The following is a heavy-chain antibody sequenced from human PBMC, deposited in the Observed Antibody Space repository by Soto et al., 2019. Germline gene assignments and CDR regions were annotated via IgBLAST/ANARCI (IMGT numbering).Heavy chain of an antibody. D-gene: IGHD2-21*02. V-gene: IGHV1-24*01. CDR3: ATSVFGACGGDCTDAFDI. J-gene: IGHJ3*02. CDR2: FDPEDGET. Sequence: VKVSCKVSGYTLTELSMHWVRQAPGKGLEWMGGFDPEDGETIYAQKFQGRVTMTEDTSTDTAYMELSSLRSEDTAVYYCATSVFGACGGDCTDAFDIWGQGTMVTVSS. CDR1: GYTLTELS.